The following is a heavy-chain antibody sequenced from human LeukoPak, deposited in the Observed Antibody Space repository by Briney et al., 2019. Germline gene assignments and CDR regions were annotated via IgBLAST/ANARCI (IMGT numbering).Heavy chain of an antibody. D-gene: IGHD3-22*01. CDR2: ISSRSTYI. V-gene: IGHV3-21*01. CDR1: GFTFSGYW. CDR3: ARGAERSGYDY. Sequence: GGSLRLSCAASGFTFSGYWMSWVRQAPGKGLEWVSSISSRSTYIYYADSLKGRFTISRDNAKNSLYLQMNTLRGEDTAVYYCARGAERSGYDYWGQGTLVTVAS. J-gene: IGHJ4*02.